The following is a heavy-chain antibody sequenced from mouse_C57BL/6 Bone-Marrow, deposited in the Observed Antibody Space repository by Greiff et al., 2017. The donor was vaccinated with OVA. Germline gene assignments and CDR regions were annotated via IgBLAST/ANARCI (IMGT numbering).Heavy chain of an antibody. CDR2: ISSGSSTI. CDR1: GFTFSDYG. CDR3: ARLRFDY. V-gene: IGHV5-17*01. Sequence: EVMLVESGGGLVKPGGSLKLSCAASGFTFSDYGMHWVRQAPEKGLEWVAYISSGSSTIYYADTVKGRVTISRDNAKNTLCLQMTSLRSEDTAMYYCARLRFDYWGQGTTLTVSS. J-gene: IGHJ2*01.